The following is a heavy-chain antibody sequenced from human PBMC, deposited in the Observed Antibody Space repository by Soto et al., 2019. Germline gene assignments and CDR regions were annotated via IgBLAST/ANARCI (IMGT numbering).Heavy chain of an antibody. CDR2: IIPIFGTA. D-gene: IGHD1-26*01. J-gene: IGHJ5*02. CDR1: GGTFSSYA. CDR3: AREKDSYKTRCIDP. Sequence: QVQLVQSGAEVKKPGSSVKVSCKASGGTFSSYAISWVRQAPGQGLEWMGGIIPIFGTANYAQKLQGRGTITADETTSTDYMELSSLRYENTAVYYCAREKDSYKTRCIDPWGQGTLVTVSS. V-gene: IGHV1-69*12.